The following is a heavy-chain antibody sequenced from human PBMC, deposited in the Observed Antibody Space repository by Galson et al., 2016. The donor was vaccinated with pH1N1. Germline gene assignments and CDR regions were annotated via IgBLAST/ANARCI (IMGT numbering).Heavy chain of an antibody. D-gene: IGHD4-17*01. CDR1: GYSFSSSW. J-gene: IGHJ3*02. V-gene: IGHV5-51*01. Sequence: QSGAEVKKPGESLKISCKGSGYSFSSSWIGWVRQVPGKGLEWMGIIYLGGSHIRCSPSFQGQVTISADKSINIVYLQWSSLKASDTAIYYCARQNDYGDYRGDAFDIWGQGTMVIVSS. CDR3: ARQNDYGDYRGDAFDI. CDR2: IYLGGSHI.